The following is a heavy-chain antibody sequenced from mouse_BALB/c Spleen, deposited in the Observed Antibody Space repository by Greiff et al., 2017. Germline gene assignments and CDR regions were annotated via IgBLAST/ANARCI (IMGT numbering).Heavy chain of an antibody. V-gene: IGHV1-4*02. Sequence: VKVVESAAELARPGASVKMSCKASGYTFTSYTMHWVNQRPGQGLEWIGYINPSSGYTEYNQKFKDKTTLTADKSSSTAYMQLSSLTSEDSAVYYCAREERSSGYNYAMDYWGQGTSVTVSS. J-gene: IGHJ4*01. CDR1: GYTFTSYT. CDR3: AREERSSGYNYAMDY. D-gene: IGHD3-1*01. CDR2: INPSSGYT.